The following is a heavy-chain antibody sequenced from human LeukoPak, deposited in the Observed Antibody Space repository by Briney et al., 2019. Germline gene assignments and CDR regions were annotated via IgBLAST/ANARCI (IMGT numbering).Heavy chain of an antibody. CDR3: AILPTAMATLSYYGMDV. D-gene: IGHD5-18*01. CDR1: GFTFSSYW. V-gene: IGHV3-74*01. J-gene: IGHJ6*02. CDR2: INSDGSST. Sequence: GGSLRLSCAASGFTFSSYWMHWVRQAPGKGLVWVSRINSDGSSTSYADSVKGRFTISRDNAKNTLYLQMNSLRAEDTAVYYCAILPTAMATLSYYGMDVWGQGTTVTVSS.